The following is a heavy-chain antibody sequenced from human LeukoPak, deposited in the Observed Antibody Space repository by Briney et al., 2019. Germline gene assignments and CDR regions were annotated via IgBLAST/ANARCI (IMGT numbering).Heavy chain of an antibody. CDR3: VKDSGYDFLDY. CDR1: GFTFSSYA. CDR2: ISSNGGST. V-gene: IGHV3-64D*06. D-gene: IGHD5-12*01. J-gene: IGHJ4*02. Sequence: GGSLRLSCSASGFTFSSYAMHWVRQAPGKGLEYVSAISSNGGSTYYADSVKGRFTISRDNYKNTLYLQMSSLRAEDTAVYYCVKDSGYDFLDYWGQGTLVTVSS.